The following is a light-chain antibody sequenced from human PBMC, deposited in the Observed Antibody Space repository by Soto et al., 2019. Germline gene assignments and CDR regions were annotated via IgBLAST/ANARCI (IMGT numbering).Light chain of an antibody. V-gene: IGLV2-14*02. CDR2: EVT. Sequence: QSALTQPASVSGSPGQSITISCTGSSSDVGGYKLVSWYQQHPGKAPKLIIYEVTKRPSGVSNRFSGSKSGNTASLTISGLQAEDEADYYCSSYTTSSTRVFGGGTKLTVL. CDR1: SSDVGGYKL. J-gene: IGLJ3*02. CDR3: SSYTTSSTRV.